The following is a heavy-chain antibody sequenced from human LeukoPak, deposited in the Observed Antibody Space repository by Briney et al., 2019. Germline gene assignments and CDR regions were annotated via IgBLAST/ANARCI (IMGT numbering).Heavy chain of an antibody. CDR2: ISASASST. Sequence: GGSLRLSCAASAFTFSGYAMSWVRQAPGKGLEWVSTISASASSTYYVDSVRGRFTISRDNSKNTLYLRMNSLRAEDTAVYYCAKLPSRGYGTTALARYYFDYWGQGTLVTVSS. V-gene: IGHV3-23*01. CDR3: AKLPSRGYGTTALARYYFDY. D-gene: IGHD5-12*01. J-gene: IGHJ4*02. CDR1: AFTFSGYA.